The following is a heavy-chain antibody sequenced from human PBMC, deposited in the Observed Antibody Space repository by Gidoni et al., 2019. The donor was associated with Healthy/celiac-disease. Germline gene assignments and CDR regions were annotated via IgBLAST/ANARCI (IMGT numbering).Heavy chain of an antibody. CDR2: SSSSSSTI. Sequence: EVQLVDSGGGLVQPGGSLRLSCAASGFTFRSYSMNGVRQAPGKGLEWVSYSSSSSSTIYYAASVKGRVTIARDHAKNSLYLQMNSLRAEDTAVYYCARAGYYGSGSYYHDAFDIWGQGTMVTVSS. CDR3: ARAGYYGSGSYYHDAFDI. CDR1: GFTFRSYS. J-gene: IGHJ3*02. V-gene: IGHV3-48*01. D-gene: IGHD3-10*01.